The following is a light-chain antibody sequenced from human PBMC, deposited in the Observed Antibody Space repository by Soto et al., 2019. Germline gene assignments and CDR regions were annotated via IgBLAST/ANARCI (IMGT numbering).Light chain of an antibody. CDR1: QSISNW. CDR3: QQYKTYPLT. CDR2: KAS. V-gene: IGKV1-5*03. J-gene: IGKJ4*01. Sequence: DIQMTQSPSTLSASVGDRVTITCRASQSISNWLAWYQQKPGKAPNLLIYKASSLQSGAPSRFSGSGSGTEFTLTISSLQPDDFATYYCQQYKTYPLTFGGGTEVDI.